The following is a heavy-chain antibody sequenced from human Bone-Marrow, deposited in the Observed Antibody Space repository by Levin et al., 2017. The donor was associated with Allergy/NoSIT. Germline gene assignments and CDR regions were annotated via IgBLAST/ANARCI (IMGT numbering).Heavy chain of an antibody. CDR1: GFTVTRNY. D-gene: IGHD3-16*02. CDR2: ISSGGNTI. V-gene: IGHV3-11*01. CDR3: ARDSGYRDFDY. J-gene: IGHJ4*02. Sequence: LSLTCAVSGFTVTRNYMSWIRQAPGKGLEWISYISSGGNTIYYADSVKDRFTISRDDANNSLYLLMSGLRADDTAVYYCARDSGYRDFDYWGQGSLVTVSS.